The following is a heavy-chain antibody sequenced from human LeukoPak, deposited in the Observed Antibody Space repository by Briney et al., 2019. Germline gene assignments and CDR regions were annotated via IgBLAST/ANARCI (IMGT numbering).Heavy chain of an antibody. J-gene: IGHJ4*02. Sequence: SETLSLTCTVSGGSTSSYYWSWIRQPPGKGLEWIGYIYYSGSTNYNPSLKSRVTISVDTSKNQFSLKLSSVTAADTAVYYCARESRQLEDWGQGTLVTVSS. V-gene: IGHV4-59*01. CDR3: ARESRQLED. CDR2: IYYSGST. D-gene: IGHD6-6*01. CDR1: GGSTSSYY.